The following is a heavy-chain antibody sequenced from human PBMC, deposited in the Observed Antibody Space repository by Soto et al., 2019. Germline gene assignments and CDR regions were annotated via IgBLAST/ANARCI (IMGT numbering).Heavy chain of an antibody. J-gene: IGHJ5*02. CDR3: ARVRCTNGVCYQRGENYNWFDP. CDR1: GVSISSVRSS. D-gene: IGHD2-8*01. CDR2: IYYSGST. V-gene: IGHV4-61*01. Sequence: SETLSLTCGVSGVSISSVRSSWAWIRQPPGKGLEWIGYIYYSGSTNYNPSLKSRVTISVDTSKNQFSLKLSSVTAADTAVYYCARVRCTNGVCYQRGENYNWFDPWGQGTLVTVSS.